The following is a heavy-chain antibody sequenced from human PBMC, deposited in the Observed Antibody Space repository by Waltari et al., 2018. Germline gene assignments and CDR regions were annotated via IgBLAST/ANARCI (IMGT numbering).Heavy chain of an antibody. J-gene: IGHJ4*02. V-gene: IGHV4-34*01. Sequence: QVQLQQWGAGLLKPSETLSLTCAVYGGSFSGYYWSWIRQPPGKGLEWIGEINHSGSTNYNPSLKGRVTISVDTSKNQFSLKLSSVTAADTAVYYCARGLNAYYYGSGSYVYWGQGTLVTVSS. CDR1: GGSFSGYY. D-gene: IGHD3-10*01. CDR3: ARGLNAYYYGSGSYVY. CDR2: INHSGST.